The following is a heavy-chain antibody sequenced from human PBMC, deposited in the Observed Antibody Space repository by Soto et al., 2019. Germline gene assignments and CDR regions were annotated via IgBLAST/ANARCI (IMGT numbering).Heavy chain of an antibody. Sequence: SETLSLTCTVSGGSISSYYCSWIRQPPGKGLEWIGYIYYSGSTNYNPSLKSRVTISVDTSKNQFSLKLSSVTAADTAVYYCARRVGLRYYYYYYGMDVWGQGTTVTVSS. J-gene: IGHJ6*02. CDR2: IYYSGST. CDR1: GGSISSYY. D-gene: IGHD2-21*01. V-gene: IGHV4-59*01. CDR3: ARRVGLRYYYYYYGMDV.